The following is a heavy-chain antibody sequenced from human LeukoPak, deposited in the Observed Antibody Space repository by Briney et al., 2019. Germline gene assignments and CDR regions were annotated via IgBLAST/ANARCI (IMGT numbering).Heavy chain of an antibody. CDR1: GYSISSGYY. CDR2: IYHSGST. V-gene: IGHV4-38-2*02. Sequence: PSETLSLTCAVSGYSISSGYYWGWIRQPPGKGLEGIGRIYHSGSTYYNPSLKNRVTISVDTSKNQFSLKLSSVTAEGMAVYYCARDPDYYDSSGYYQGAFDIWGQGTMVTVSS. J-gene: IGHJ3*02. D-gene: IGHD3-22*01. CDR3: ARDPDYYDSSGYYQGAFDI.